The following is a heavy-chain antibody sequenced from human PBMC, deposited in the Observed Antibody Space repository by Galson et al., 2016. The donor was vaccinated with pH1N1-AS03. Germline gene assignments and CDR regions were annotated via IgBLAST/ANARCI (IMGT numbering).Heavy chain of an antibody. CDR1: GGPFSSYG. J-gene: IGHJ6*03. V-gene: IGHV1-69*06. D-gene: IGHD5-18*01. CDR2: ILPIFGST. Sequence: SVKVSCKVSGGPFSSYGINWVRQAPGQGLEWMGRILPIFGSTNYAQRFQGRATVTADNSTGTAYLDLSSLRSEDTAVYYCARDRDTTMITLDYYYYYMDVWGKGTTVTVSS. CDR3: ARDRDTTMITLDYYYYYMDV.